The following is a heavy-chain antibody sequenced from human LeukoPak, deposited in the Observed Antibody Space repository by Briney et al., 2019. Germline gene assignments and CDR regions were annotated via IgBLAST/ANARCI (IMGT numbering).Heavy chain of an antibody. CDR1: GFMLNTYA. Sequence: PGGSLRLSCAASGFMLNTYAMSWVRLAPGKGPEWVAIISITGRSSSYADSVKGRFTISRDNSKNTVYLEMNNLRAEDTAVYYCVKPLVTGRLSGVFQYWGQGALVTVSS. V-gene: IGHV3-23*01. CDR3: VKPLVTGRLSGVFQY. J-gene: IGHJ4*02. D-gene: IGHD2-21*02. CDR2: ISITGRSS.